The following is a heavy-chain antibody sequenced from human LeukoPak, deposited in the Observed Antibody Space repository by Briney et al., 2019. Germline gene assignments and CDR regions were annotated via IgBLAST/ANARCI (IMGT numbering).Heavy chain of an antibody. CDR3: AKGAQRDYGDYESTPHYYMDV. CDR2: INHSGST. D-gene: IGHD4-17*01. CDR1: GGSFSGYY. Sequence: SETLSLTCAVYGGSFSGYYWSWIRQPPGKGLEWIGEINHSGSTNYNPSLKSRVTISVDTSKNQFSLKLSSVTAADTAVYYCAKGAQRDYGDYESTPHYYMDVWGKGTTVTVSS. J-gene: IGHJ6*03. V-gene: IGHV4-34*01.